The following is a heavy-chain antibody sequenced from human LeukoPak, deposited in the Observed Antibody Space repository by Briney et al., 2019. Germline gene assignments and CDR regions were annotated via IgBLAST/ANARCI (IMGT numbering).Heavy chain of an antibody. CDR3: ARAHCSSTSCYRVYYHYMDV. CDR2: IIPIFGTA. Sequence: SVKVSCKASGGTFSSYAISWVRQAPGQGLEWMGGIIPIFGTANYAQKFQGRVTITADESTSTAYMELSSLRSEDTTVYYCARAHCSSTSCYRVYYHYMDVWGKGTTVTVSS. D-gene: IGHD2-2*02. J-gene: IGHJ6*03. V-gene: IGHV1-69*13. CDR1: GGTFSSYA.